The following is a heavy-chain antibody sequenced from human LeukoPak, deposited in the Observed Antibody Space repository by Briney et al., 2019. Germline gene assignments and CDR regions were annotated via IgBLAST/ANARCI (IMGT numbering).Heavy chain of an antibody. D-gene: IGHD5-18*01. CDR1: GYTFTGYF. Sequence: ASVKVSCKASGYTFTGYFLHWVRHAPGQGLQWMGWINPNSGGTSYAQKFQGRVTMTRDTSISTAYMELSRLRSDDTAVYYCARDFSYGTYDYWGQGTLVTVSS. V-gene: IGHV1-2*02. CDR2: INPNSGGT. J-gene: IGHJ4*02. CDR3: ARDFSYGTYDY.